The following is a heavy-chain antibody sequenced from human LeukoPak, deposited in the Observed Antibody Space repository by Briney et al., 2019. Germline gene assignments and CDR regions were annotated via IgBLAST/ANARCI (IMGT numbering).Heavy chain of an antibody. CDR2: INHSGST. CDR3: ARGPIVRCFDY. V-gene: IGHV4-34*01. Sequence: TSETLSLTCAVYGGSFSGYYWSWIRRPPGKGLEWIGEINHSGSTNYNPSLKSRVTISVDTSKNQFSLKLSSVTAADTAVYYCARGPIVRCFDYWGQGTLVTVSS. J-gene: IGHJ4*02. CDR1: GGSFSGYY. D-gene: IGHD3-16*02.